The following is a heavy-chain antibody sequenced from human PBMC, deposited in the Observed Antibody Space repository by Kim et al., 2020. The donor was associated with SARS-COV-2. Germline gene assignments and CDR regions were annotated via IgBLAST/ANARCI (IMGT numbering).Heavy chain of an antibody. Sequence: KFQGRVTITADKSTSTAYMELSSLRSEDTAVYYCARGGYFDWLLTYGMDVWGQGTTVTVSS. D-gene: IGHD3-9*01. J-gene: IGHJ6*02. V-gene: IGHV1-69*02. CDR3: ARGGYFDWLLTYGMDV.